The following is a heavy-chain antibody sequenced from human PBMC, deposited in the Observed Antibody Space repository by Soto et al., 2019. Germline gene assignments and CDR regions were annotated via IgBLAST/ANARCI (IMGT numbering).Heavy chain of an antibody. CDR3: ARAISGYVT. Sequence: QVQLVQSGAEVKKPGASVKVSCKASGITFSTYAIHWVRQAPGQSLEWMGWINTGNGNTRYSQNFQGRVTLTRDTSASTAYMDLSSPRSEDTSIYYCARAISGYVTWGQGTLVTVSS. CDR1: GITFSTYA. CDR2: INTGNGNT. J-gene: IGHJ5*02. V-gene: IGHV1-3*04. D-gene: IGHD5-12*01.